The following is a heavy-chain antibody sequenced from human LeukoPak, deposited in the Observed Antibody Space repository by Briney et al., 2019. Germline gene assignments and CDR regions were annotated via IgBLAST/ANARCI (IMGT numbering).Heavy chain of an antibody. CDR1: GVTFSSDS. D-gene: IGHD6-13*01. CDR2: MSISSSGI. Sequence: GGSLRLSCAASGVTFSSDSMNWGCQAPGKGLDLVSSMSISSSGIYYADSVKGRFTISRDNAKNSLYLQMNSLRAEDTAVYYCARDLPHSSSWFPSVYYYGMDVWGKGSTVTVSS. V-gene: IGHV3-21*04. J-gene: IGHJ6*04. CDR3: ARDLPHSSSWFPSVYYYGMDV.